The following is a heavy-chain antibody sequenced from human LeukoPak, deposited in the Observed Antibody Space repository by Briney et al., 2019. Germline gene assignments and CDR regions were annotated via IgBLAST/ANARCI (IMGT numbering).Heavy chain of an antibody. CDR2: IYYTGNT. CDR3: ARALAAAGNNWFDP. CDR1: GDSISSGGYS. Sequence: PSETLSLTCAVSGDSISSGGYSWSWIRQPPGKGMEFIAYIYYTGNTYFNPSLKSRVTISVDTSKNQFSLKLSSVTAADTAVYYCARALAAAGNNWFDPWGQGTLVTVSS. D-gene: IGHD6-13*01. J-gene: IGHJ5*02. V-gene: IGHV4-30-4*07.